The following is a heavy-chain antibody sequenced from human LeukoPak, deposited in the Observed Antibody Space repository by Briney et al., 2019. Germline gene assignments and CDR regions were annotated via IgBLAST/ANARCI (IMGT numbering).Heavy chain of an antibody. Sequence: GGSLRLSCAASGFTFSSYGMHWVRQAPGKGLEWVAVIWYDGSNKYYADSVKGRFTISRDNSKNTLYLQMNSLRAEDTAVYYCARWAYYYDSSGYPMRHYYYYGMDVWGQGTTVTVSS. D-gene: IGHD3-22*01. V-gene: IGHV3-33*01. J-gene: IGHJ6*02. CDR1: GFTFSSYG. CDR2: IWYDGSNK. CDR3: ARWAYYYDSSGYPMRHYYYYGMDV.